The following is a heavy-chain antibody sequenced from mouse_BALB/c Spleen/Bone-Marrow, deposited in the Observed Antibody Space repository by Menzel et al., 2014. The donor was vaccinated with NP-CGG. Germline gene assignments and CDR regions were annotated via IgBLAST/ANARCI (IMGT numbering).Heavy chain of an antibody. CDR1: GFSLTSYG. Sequence: VKLMESGPGLVAPSQSLSITCTVSGFSLTSYGVHWVRQSPGKGLEWLGIIWASGSTNCNSALMSRLSISKDNSKSQVFLKMNSLQTDDTAMYYCARERGDYGGYGMDYWSQGTSVTVSS. CDR2: IWASGST. J-gene: IGHJ4*01. V-gene: IGHV2-9*02. CDR3: ARERGDYGGYGMDY. D-gene: IGHD2-4*01.